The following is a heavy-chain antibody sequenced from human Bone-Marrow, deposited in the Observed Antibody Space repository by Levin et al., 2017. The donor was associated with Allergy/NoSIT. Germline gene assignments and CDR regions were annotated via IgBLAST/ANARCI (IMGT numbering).Heavy chain of an antibody. CDR1: GSSISSDYY. D-gene: IGHD2-15*01. Sequence: SETLSLTCAVSGSSISSDYYWGWIRQPPGEGLAWIGNIYHSGSTYYNPSLKSRVTLSVATSKNQFSLKVTSVTAADPAVYYCARTLGYCSGDSCYFYFDYWGRGTLVTVSS. J-gene: IGHJ4*02. V-gene: IGHV4-38-2*01. CDR2: IYHSGST. CDR3: ARTLGYCSGDSCYFYFDY.